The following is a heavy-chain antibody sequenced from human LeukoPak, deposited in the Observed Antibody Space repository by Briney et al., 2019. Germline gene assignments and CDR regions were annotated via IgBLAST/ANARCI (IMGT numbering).Heavy chain of an antibody. CDR3: ARDDVLSLGISFDL. Sequence: GGSLRLSCAAPGFTSSSYEMYWVRQAPGKGLEWVSYISSSGSSIYYADSVEGRFTISRDNAKNSLYLQMNSLRAGDTAVYYCARDDVLSLGISFDLWGRGTLVTVSS. D-gene: IGHD3-10*02. CDR2: ISSSGSSI. J-gene: IGHJ2*01. CDR1: GFTSSSYE. V-gene: IGHV3-48*03.